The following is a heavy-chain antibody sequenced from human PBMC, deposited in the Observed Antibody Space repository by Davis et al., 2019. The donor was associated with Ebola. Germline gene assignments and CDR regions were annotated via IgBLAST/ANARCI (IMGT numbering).Heavy chain of an antibody. D-gene: IGHD3-22*01. V-gene: IGHV3-66*01. CDR1: GFTFSSYS. J-gene: IGHJ3*02. CDR3: VKGVVVITGAFDI. Sequence: GESLKISCAASGFTFSSYSMNWVRQAPGKGLEWVSVLYTDGRTHHSDSVKGRFTISRDNSKNTLYLQMSSLRAEDTAVYYCVKGVVVITGAFDIWGQGTMVTVSS. CDR2: LYTDGRT.